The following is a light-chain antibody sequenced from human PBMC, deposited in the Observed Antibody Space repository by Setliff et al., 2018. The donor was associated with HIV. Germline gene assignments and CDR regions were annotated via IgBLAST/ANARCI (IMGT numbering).Light chain of an antibody. J-gene: IGLJ1*01. CDR3: ISYTNNNILV. V-gene: IGLV1-44*01. CDR2: SNN. Sequence: QSVLTQPPSASGTPGQRVTISCSGSSSNIGSHTVNWYQQLPGTAPKLLIYSNNQRPSGVPDRFSGSKSGTSASLAISGLQSEDEADYYCISYTNNNILVFGSGTKVTVL. CDR1: SSNIGSHT.